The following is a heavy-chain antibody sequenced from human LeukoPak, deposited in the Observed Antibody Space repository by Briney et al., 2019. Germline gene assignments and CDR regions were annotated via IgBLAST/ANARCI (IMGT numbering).Heavy chain of an antibody. Sequence: SETLSLTCTVSGGSISSGVYYWSWIRQHPGKGLEWIGYIYYSGSTYYNPSLKSRVTISVDTSKNQFSLKLSSVTAADTAVYYCARSVGDTDYFDYWGQGTLVTVSS. CDR1: GGSISSGVYY. V-gene: IGHV4-31*03. CDR2: IYYSGST. CDR3: ARSVGDTDYFDY. D-gene: IGHD1-26*01. J-gene: IGHJ4*02.